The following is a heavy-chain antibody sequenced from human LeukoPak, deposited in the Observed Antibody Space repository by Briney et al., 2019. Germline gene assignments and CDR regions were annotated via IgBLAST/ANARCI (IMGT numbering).Heavy chain of an antibody. CDR1: GFTFSSHA. J-gene: IGHJ4*02. Sequence: GGSLRLSCAASGFTFSSHAMHWVRQAPGKGLEWVALVSYDGTNKYYADSVMGRFTVSRDNPKNTLYLQMNSLTTEDTAVYYCASSPSSYFDYWGQGTLVTVSS. CDR2: VSYDGTNK. CDR3: ASSPSSYFDY. V-gene: IGHV3-30-3*01. D-gene: IGHD6-13*01.